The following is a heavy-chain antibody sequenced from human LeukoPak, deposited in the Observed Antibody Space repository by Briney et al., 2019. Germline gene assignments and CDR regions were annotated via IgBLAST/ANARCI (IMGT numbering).Heavy chain of an antibody. CDR2: IYYSGST. CDR1: GGSISSYY. CDR3: ARQFGELHFDY. D-gene: IGHD3-10*01. J-gene: IGHJ4*02. Sequence: SETLSLTCTVSGGSISSYYWSWIRQPPGKGLEWIGYIYYSGSTNYNPSLKSRVTTSVDTSKNQFSLKLSSVTAADTAVYYCARQFGELHFDYWGQGTLVTVSS. V-gene: IGHV4-59*08.